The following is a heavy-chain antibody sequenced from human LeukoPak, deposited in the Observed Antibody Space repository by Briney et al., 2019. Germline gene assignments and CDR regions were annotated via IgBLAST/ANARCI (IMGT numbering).Heavy chain of an antibody. Sequence: GGSLRLSCAASGFTFSSYSMNWVRQAPGKGLEWVSSISSSSSYIYYADSVKGRFTISRDNAKNSLYLQMNSLRAEDTAVYYCAREMATITDFDYWGRGTLVTVSS. D-gene: IGHD5-24*01. CDR2: ISSSSSYI. J-gene: IGHJ4*02. V-gene: IGHV3-21*01. CDR3: AREMATITDFDY. CDR1: GFTFSSYS.